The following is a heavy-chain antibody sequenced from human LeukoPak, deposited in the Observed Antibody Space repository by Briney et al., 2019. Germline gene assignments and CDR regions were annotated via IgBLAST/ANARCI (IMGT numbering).Heavy chain of an antibody. J-gene: IGHJ6*02. CDR3: VIMEIRDTGFHNGVDV. Sequence: GASVKVSCKASGVTFRNHAISWVRQAPGHRLEWMGRIIAILDVEDYAQKLQGRVTITADTSTSTAYMELSSLTSEDTAVYCCVIMEIRDTGFHNGVDVWGQGTTVTVSS. CDR2: IIAILDVE. CDR1: GVTFRNHA. V-gene: IGHV1-69*04. D-gene: IGHD1-7*01.